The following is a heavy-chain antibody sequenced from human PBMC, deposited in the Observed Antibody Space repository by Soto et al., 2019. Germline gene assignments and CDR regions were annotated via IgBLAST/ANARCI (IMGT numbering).Heavy chain of an antibody. CDR1: GFTFSSYA. Sequence: QVQLVESGGGVVQPGRSLRLSCAASGFTFSSYAMHWVRQAPGKGLEWVAVISYDGSNKYYADSVKGRFTISRDNSKXXXYLQMNSLRAEDTAVYYCARDANTATPGHYFDYWGQGTLVTVSS. V-gene: IGHV3-30-3*01. J-gene: IGHJ4*02. CDR3: ARDANTATPGHYFDY. D-gene: IGHD5-18*01. CDR2: ISYDGSNK.